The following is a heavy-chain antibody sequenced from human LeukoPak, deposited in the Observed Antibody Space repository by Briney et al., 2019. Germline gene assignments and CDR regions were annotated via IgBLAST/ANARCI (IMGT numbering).Heavy chain of an antibody. CDR1: GYSISSGYY. D-gene: IGHD1-1*01. Sequence: SETLSLTCAVSGYSISSGYYWGWVRQPPGKGLEWIGSIYHSGSTYYDPSLKSRVTISVDTSKNQFSLKLSSVTAADTAVYYCARHFVQLERRAHYYMDVWGKATTVTVSS. CDR3: ARHFVQLERRAHYYMDV. CDR2: IYHSGST. J-gene: IGHJ6*03. V-gene: IGHV4-38-2*01.